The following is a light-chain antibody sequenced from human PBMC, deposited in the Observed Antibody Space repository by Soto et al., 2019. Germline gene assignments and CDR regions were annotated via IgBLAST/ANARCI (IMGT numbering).Light chain of an antibody. V-gene: IGKV2-28*01. CDR2: LGS. J-gene: IGKJ1*01. CDR1: QSLLHSNGYNY. CDR3: MQALQTPWT. Sequence: DIVMTQSPLSLPVTPGEPASISCRSSQSLLHSNGYNYLDWYLQKPGQSPQLLIYLGSNRASGVPDRLSGSGSGTDFTLIISRVEAEDVGVYYCMQALQTPWTFGQGTKVEIK.